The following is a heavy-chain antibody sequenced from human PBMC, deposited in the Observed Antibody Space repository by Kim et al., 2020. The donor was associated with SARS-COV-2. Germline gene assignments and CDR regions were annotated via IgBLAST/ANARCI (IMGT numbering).Heavy chain of an antibody. CDR2: INHSGST. CDR3: ARGQVAGKSYYFDY. D-gene: IGHD6-19*01. J-gene: IGHJ4*02. V-gene: IGHV4-34*01. Sequence: SETLSLTCAVYGGSFSGYYWSWIRQPPGKGLEWIGEINHSGSTNYNPSLKSRVTISVDTSKNQFSLKLSSVTAADTAVYYCARGQVAGKSYYFDYWGQGTLVTVSS. CDR1: GGSFSGYY.